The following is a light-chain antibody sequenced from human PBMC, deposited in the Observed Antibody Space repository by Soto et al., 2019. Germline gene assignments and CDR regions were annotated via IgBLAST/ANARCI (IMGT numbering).Light chain of an antibody. CDR1: QTVRSGF. J-gene: IGKJ1*01. CDR3: QHYGRSSWT. CDR2: GAS. Sequence: DIELTQSPGTLSLSPGERVTLSCRASQTVRSGFVAWYQQKPGQAPRLLIYGASTRATGIPVRFSGSGSGTAFTLTISSLEPEDLAVYYCQHYGRSSWTFGQGTKVEIK. V-gene: IGKV3-20*01.